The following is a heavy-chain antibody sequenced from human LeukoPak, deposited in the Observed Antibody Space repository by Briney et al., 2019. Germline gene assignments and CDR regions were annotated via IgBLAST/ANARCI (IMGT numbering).Heavy chain of an antibody. CDR1: GFTFSSYG. D-gene: IGHD1-26*01. J-gene: IGHJ4*02. CDR3: ATHREEWELLPDY. V-gene: IGHV3-30*03. CDR2: ISYDGSNK. Sequence: GGSLRLSCAASGFTFSSYGMHWVRQAPGKGLEWVAVISYDGSNKYYADSVKGRFTISRDNSKNTLYLQMNSLRAEDTAVYYCATHREEWELLPDYWGQGTLVTVSS.